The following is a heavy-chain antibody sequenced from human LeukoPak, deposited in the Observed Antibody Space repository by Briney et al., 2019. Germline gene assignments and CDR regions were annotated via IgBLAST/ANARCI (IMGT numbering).Heavy chain of an antibody. CDR3: AKGLRELWGDAFDL. Sequence: PGGSLRLSCAASGFTFSSYAMSWVRQAPEKGLEWVSGIRGSGSNTDYVGSVKGRFAISRDNSKNTLYLQMNSLRAEDTAVYYCAKGLRELWGDAFDLWGQGTMVTVSS. CDR1: GFTFSSYA. D-gene: IGHD5-12*01. CDR2: IRGSGSNT. J-gene: IGHJ3*01. V-gene: IGHV3-23*01.